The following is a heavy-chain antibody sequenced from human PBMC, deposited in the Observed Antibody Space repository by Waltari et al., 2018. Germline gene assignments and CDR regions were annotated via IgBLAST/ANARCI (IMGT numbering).Heavy chain of an antibody. D-gene: IGHD6-19*01. J-gene: IGHJ4*02. CDR1: GFTLSSYG. CDR2: ISYDGSNK. V-gene: IGHV3-30*03. CDR3: AYTGYSSGCV. Sequence: QVQLVESGGGVVQPGGSLRLSCAASGFTLSSYGLPRVRQAPGKGLEWVAVISYDGSNKYYTDSVKGRFTISRDNSKNTLYLQMNSLRAEDTAVYYCAYTGYSSGCVWGQGTLVTVSS.